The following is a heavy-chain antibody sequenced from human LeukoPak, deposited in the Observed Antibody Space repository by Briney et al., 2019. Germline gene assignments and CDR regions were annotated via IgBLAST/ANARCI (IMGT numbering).Heavy chain of an antibody. J-gene: IGHJ5*02. Sequence: ASVKVSSKASGYTFTSYGISWVRQAPGQGLEWMGWISVYNGYTHYAHNLQGRVTMTTDTSTSTAYMELRSLRSDDTAVYYCARDEARYSSGYYPNWFDPWGQGTLVTVSS. CDR1: GYTFTSYG. CDR2: ISVYNGYT. D-gene: IGHD3-22*01. V-gene: IGHV1-18*01. CDR3: ARDEARYSSGYYPNWFDP.